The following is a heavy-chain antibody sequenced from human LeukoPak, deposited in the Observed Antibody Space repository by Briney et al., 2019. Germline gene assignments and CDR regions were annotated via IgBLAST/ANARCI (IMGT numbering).Heavy chain of an antibody. CDR1: GFTFSKYW. CDR3: ATKQWLAPPPDS. CDR2: TNTDGTVT. V-gene: IGHV3-74*01. Sequence: GGSLRLSCAASGFTFSKYWMLWVRQAPGKGMESVSRTNTDGTVTTYADSVKGRFTVSRDNADNTMFLQMNSVRDEDTAVYYCATKQWLAPPPDSWGQGTPVTVSS. D-gene: IGHD6-19*01. J-gene: IGHJ4*02.